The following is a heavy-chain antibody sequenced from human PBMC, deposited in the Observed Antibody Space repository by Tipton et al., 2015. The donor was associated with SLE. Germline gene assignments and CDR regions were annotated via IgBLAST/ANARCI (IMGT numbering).Heavy chain of an antibody. Sequence: QLVQSGGEVKEPGASVKVSCKASGYTFTNYGVTWMRQAPGQGLEWMGWIDTYNGITNYAQKFQGRITMTTDTSTSTAYVELRSLRSDDTAVYYCATVYTGGSASTYWGQGTLVTVSS. CDR3: ATVYTGGSASTY. CDR1: GYTFTNYG. J-gene: IGHJ4*02. V-gene: IGHV1-18*01. CDR2: IDTYNGIT. D-gene: IGHD3-16*01.